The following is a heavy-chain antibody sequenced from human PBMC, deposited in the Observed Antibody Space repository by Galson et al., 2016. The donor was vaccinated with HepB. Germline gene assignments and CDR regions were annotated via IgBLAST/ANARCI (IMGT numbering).Heavy chain of an antibody. CDR2: IVPILRTP. CDR3: VRPHAPGSLNHYSGMDV. D-gene: IGHD3-10*01. Sequence: SVKVSCKASGGPFSTYALSWVRQAPGQGLEWVGGIVPILRTPSYAQRLKGRVTITADESTSTVYMELSSLTYQDTAVYYCVRPHAPGSLNHYSGMDVWGQGTTVTVSS. V-gene: IGHV1-69*13. CDR1: GGPFSTYA. J-gene: IGHJ6*02.